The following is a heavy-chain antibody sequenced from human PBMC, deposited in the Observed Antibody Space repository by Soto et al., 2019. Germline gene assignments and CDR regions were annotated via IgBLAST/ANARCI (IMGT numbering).Heavy chain of an antibody. CDR2: ISDDGYRP. D-gene: IGHD6-25*01. Sequence: PGGSLRLSCSASGFTFSSYGMHWVRRAPGKGLEYLSAISDDGYRPYYAESVKGRITISRDNSENTLYLQMNSLSAEDTAVYYCVIGPTLYDSSAFDHWDQGTLVIGSS. V-gene: IGHV3-64D*06. CDR3: VIGPTLYDSSAFDH. J-gene: IGHJ4*02. CDR1: GFTFSSYG.